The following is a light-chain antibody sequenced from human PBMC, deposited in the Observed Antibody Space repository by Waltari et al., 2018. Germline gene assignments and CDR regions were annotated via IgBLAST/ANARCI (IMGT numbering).Light chain of an antibody. Sequence: HSALTQPASVSGSPGQSITISCTGPSSDVGSYNLVSWYQQHPGKAPKLMIYEGSKRPSGVSNRFSGSKSGNTASLTISGLQAEDEADYYCCSYAGSSTFVFGGGTKLTVL. J-gene: IGLJ2*01. CDR1: SSDVGSYNL. CDR2: EGS. CDR3: CSYAGSSTFV. V-gene: IGLV2-23*03.